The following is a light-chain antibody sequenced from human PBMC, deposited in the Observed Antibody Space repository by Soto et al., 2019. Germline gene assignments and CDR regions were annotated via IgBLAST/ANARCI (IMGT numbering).Light chain of an antibody. Sequence: QSVLTQSPSASASLGASVKLSCTLSSGHSNYAIAWHQQQPEKGPRYLMRLNNDGSHTKGDGIPARFSGSSSVAERYLTISSLQSEDEADYYCQTWGTGTVVFGGGTKLTVL. V-gene: IGLV4-69*01. CDR2: LNNDGSH. J-gene: IGLJ2*01. CDR1: SGHSNYA. CDR3: QTWGTGTVV.